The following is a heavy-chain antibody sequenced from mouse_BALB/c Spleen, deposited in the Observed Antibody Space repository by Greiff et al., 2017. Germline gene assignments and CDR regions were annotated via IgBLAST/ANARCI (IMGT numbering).Heavy chain of an antibody. CDR3: ARKRVYYFDY. CDR1: GYTFTSYT. CDR2: INPSSGYT. V-gene: IGHV1-4*02. Sequence: VQLQQSAAELARPGASVKMSCKASGYTFTSYTMHWVKQRPGQGLEWIGYINPSSGYTEYNQKFKDKTTLTADKSSSTAYMQLSSLTSEDSAVYYCARKRVYYFDYWGQGTTLTVSS. J-gene: IGHJ2*01.